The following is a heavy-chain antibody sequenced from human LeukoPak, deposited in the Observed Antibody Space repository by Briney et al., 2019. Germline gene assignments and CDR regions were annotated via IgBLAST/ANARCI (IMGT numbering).Heavy chain of an antibody. CDR1: GGTFSSYA. V-gene: IGHV1-69*05. CDR2: IIPMLGTA. J-gene: IGHJ3*02. CDR3: ATAGITIFGVADTFDI. D-gene: IGHD3-3*01. Sequence: SVKVSCKASGGTFSSYAISWVRQAPGQGLEWMGGIIPMLGTANYAQKFQGRVTITTDESTSTAYMDLSSLRSEDTAVYYCATAGITIFGVADTFDIWGQGTMVTVSS.